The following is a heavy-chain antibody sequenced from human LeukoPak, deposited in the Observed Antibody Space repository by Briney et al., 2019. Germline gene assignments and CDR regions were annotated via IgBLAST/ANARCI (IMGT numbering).Heavy chain of an antibody. D-gene: IGHD2-21*01. CDR2: INQTVSY. CDR1: LGSFSGYV. CDR3: ARIRGLNYCGGDCQIGSMDV. J-gene: IGHJ6*04. Sequence: SETLSLTCAVYLGSFSGYVGSSIRQPPGKGLEWIGEINQTVSYIYNTPLKSRLTLSVDTSKNQFSLQLSSVTAADTAVYYCARIRGLNYCGGDCQIGSMDVWGKGTTVTVSP. V-gene: IGHV4-34*01.